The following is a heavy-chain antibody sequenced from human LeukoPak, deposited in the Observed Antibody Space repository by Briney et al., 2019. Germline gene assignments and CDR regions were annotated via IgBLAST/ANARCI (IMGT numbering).Heavy chain of an antibody. J-gene: IGHJ4*02. CDR3: AKELSWSLGY. CDR2: IRGDGRAT. CDR1: GFIFTDYW. Sequence: PGGSLRLSCAASGFIFTDYWMHWVRQGPGKELVWVARIRGDGRATTYADSVKGRFTISRDNAMNTVFLQMNSLRAEDTAVYYCAKELSWSLGYWGQGTLVTVSS. V-gene: IGHV3-74*03. D-gene: IGHD6-13*01.